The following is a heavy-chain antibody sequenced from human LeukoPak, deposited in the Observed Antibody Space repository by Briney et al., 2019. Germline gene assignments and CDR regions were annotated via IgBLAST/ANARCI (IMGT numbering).Heavy chain of an antibody. Sequence: PAETQTLPCAVSGVPLDDYYWAWVPQTPGKGLEWIGEINHSGYTNDSLPLKSRVTLSIDTSRKQFSVNLRSVTVADAGTYYGTRMTTGHDYWGQGTLVTVSS. CDR1: GVPLDDYY. J-gene: IGHJ4*02. V-gene: IGHV4-34*01. CDR3: TRMTTGHDY. D-gene: IGHD4-17*01. CDR2: INHSGYT.